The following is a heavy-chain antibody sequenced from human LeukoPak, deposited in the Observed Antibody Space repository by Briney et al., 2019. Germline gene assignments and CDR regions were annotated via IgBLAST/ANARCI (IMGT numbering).Heavy chain of an antibody. CDR3: VRDLGSYWPLDF. CDR2: IWYAGSNK. J-gene: IGHJ4*02. V-gene: IGHV3-33*01. CDR1: GFTFSYYG. D-gene: IGHD3-10*01. Sequence: GGSLRLSCAASGFTFSYYGIHWVRQAPGKGLEWVAVIWYAGSNKYYADSVKGRFTISRDNSKDTLWLQMNSLRAEDTAVYYCVRDLGSYWPLDFWGQGTLVTVSS.